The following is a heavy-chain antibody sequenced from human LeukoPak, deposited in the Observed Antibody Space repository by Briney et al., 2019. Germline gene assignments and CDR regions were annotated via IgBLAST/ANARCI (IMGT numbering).Heavy chain of an antibody. J-gene: IGHJ4*02. CDR3: ARVQLAPYYFDY. Sequence: SETLSLTCAVYGGSFSGHYWSWIRQPPGKGLEWIGEINHSGSTNYNPSLKSRVTISVGTSKNQFSLKLSSVTAADTAVYYCARVQLAPYYFDYWGQGTLVTVSS. V-gene: IGHV4-34*01. CDR2: INHSGST. D-gene: IGHD2-2*01. CDR1: GGSFSGHY.